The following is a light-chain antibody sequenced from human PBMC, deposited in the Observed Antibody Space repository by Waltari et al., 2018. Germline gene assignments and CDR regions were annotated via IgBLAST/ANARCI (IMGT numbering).Light chain of an antibody. CDR2: EGS. V-gene: IGLV2-23*01. CDR1: TSDVGSYNL. CDR3: CSYAGSSTPNWV. J-gene: IGLJ3*02. Sequence: QSALNQPASVSGSPGPSIPISCTGITSDVGSYNLVSLYQQHPGKAPKLLIYEGSERPSGVSNRFSGSKSGNTASLTISGLQAEDEADYYCCSYAGSSTPNWVFGGGTKLTVL.